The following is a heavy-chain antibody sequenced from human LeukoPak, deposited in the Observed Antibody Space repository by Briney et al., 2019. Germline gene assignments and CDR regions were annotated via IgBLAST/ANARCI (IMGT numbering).Heavy chain of an antibody. CDR1: GYSFTSYW. J-gene: IGHJ3*02. Sequence: GESLKISCKGSGYSFTSYWIGWVRQMPGKGLEWMGIIYPGDSDIRYSPSFQGQVTISADKSISTAYLQWSSLKASDTAMYYCATRYYYDSSAPYAFDIWGQGTMVTVSS. CDR3: ATRYYYDSSAPYAFDI. CDR2: IYPGDSDI. D-gene: IGHD3-22*01. V-gene: IGHV5-51*01.